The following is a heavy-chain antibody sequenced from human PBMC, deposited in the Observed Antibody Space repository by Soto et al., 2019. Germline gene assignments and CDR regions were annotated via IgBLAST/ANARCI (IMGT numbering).Heavy chain of an antibody. D-gene: IGHD6-19*01. Sequence: QVQMQESGPGLVKPSETLSLSCTVSGVSVTSGTNYWSWIRQPPGKGLEWIGYISHSGITNYNPSLKSRVTISADPSRNQFSLKVSSVTAADTAVYYCARGWDANSWGQGTLVTVSS. J-gene: IGHJ4*02. CDR1: GVSVTSGTNY. CDR2: ISHSGIT. CDR3: ARGWDANS. V-gene: IGHV4-61*01.